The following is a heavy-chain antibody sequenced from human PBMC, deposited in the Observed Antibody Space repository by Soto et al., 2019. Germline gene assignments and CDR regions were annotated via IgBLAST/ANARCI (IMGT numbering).Heavy chain of an antibody. V-gene: IGHV6-1*01. CDR1: GDSVSSNNAA. D-gene: IGHD3-16*01. J-gene: IGHJ4*02. Sequence: SQTLSLTCAISGDSVSSNNAAWNWIRQSPSRGLEWLGRTYYRSKWYNDYAVSVKSRITINPDTSKNQFSLQLNSVTPEDTAVYYCARGVLLFYAVAATPTHFDSWGQGTLLTVSS. CDR2: TYYRSKWYN. CDR3: ARGVLLFYAVAATPTHFDS.